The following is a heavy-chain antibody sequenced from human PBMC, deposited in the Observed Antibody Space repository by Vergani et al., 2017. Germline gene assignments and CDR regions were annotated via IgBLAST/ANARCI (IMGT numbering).Heavy chain of an antibody. D-gene: IGHD3-3*01. CDR3: ARDLNTIFGVTNYYYYMDV. Sequence: EVQLVESGGGLVKPGGSLRLSCAASGFTFSSYSMNWVRQAPGKGLEWVSSISSSSSYIYYADSVKGRFTIARDNAKNSLYLQMNSLRAEDTAVYYCARDLNTIFGVTNYYYYMDVWGKGTTVTVSS. J-gene: IGHJ6*03. CDR2: ISSSSSYI. V-gene: IGHV3-21*01. CDR1: GFTFSSYS.